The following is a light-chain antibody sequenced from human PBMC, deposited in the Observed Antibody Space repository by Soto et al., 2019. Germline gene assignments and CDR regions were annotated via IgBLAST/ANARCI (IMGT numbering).Light chain of an antibody. CDR3: SSDTGSITS. Sequence: QSALNQPDSVSGSPGQSRTISCTGTRSDIGSYNLGSCYQQHPGKAPKLIIYDVSFRSSGISDRFSGSKSGNTASLTISGFQAEDEADYFCSSDTGSITSFGGGTKVTV. CDR1: RSDIGSYNL. V-gene: IGLV2-14*02. CDR2: DVS. J-gene: IGLJ3*02.